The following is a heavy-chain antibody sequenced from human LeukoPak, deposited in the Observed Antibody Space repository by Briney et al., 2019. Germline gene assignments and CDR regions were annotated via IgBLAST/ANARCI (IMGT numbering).Heavy chain of an antibody. D-gene: IGHD1-1*01. CDR1: GYIFTRWW. CDR3: ARQRNDGYAFGI. Sequence: GESLKISCKGSGYIFTRWWIGWVRQMPGKGLEWMGIIYPGDSDSRYSPSFQGQVTISADKSITTAYLQWSSLKASDTAMYYCARQRNDGYAFGIWGQGTMVTVSS. CDR2: IYPGDSDS. V-gene: IGHV5-51*01. J-gene: IGHJ3*02.